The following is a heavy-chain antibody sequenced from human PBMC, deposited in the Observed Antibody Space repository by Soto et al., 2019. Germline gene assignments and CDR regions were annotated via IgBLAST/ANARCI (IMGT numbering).Heavy chain of an antibody. D-gene: IGHD6-13*01. Sequence: SVTVSCTASGGTFSSYAISWVRQAPGQGLEWMGGIIPIFGTANYAQKFQGRVTITADESTSTAYMELSSLRSEDTAVYYCAREGEEFSSWSLGYFDYWGQGTLVTVSS. CDR1: GGTFSSYA. CDR2: IIPIFGTA. V-gene: IGHV1-69*13. J-gene: IGHJ4*02. CDR3: AREGEEFSSWSLGYFDY.